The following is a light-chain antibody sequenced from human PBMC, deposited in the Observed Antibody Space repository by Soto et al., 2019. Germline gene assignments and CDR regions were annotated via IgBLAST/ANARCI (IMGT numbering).Light chain of an antibody. Sequence: EIVLTQSPGTLSLSPGERATLSCMASQSVSSSYLAWYQQKPGQAPRLLIYDTSSRATGIPDRFSGSGSRTDFTLAISRLEPEDFAVYYCQQCGSSPSFGQGTKVELK. CDR3: QQCGSSPS. CDR1: QSVSSSY. J-gene: IGKJ1*01. V-gene: IGKV3-20*01. CDR2: DTS.